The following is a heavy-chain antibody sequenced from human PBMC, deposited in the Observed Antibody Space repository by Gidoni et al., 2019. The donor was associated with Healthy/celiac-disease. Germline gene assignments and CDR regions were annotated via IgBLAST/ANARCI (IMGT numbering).Heavy chain of an antibody. J-gene: IGHJ4*02. Sequence: EVQLVESGGGLVKPGGSLRLSCAASGVTFSSYSMNWVRQAPGKGLEWVSSISSSSSYIYYAASVKGRFTISRDNAKNSLYLQMNSLRAEDTAVYYCARDSTTVTTLDYWGQGTLVTVSS. CDR1: GVTFSSYS. D-gene: IGHD4-17*01. V-gene: IGHV3-21*01. CDR2: ISSSSSYI. CDR3: ARDSTTVTTLDY.